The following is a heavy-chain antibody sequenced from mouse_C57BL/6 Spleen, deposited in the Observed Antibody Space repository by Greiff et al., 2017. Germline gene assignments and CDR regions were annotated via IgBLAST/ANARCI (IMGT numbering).Heavy chain of an antibody. V-gene: IGHV5-4*01. CDR1: GFTFSSYA. D-gene: IGHD2-2*01. CDR2: ISDGGSYT. Sequence: EVHLVESGGGLVKPGGSLKLSCAASGFTFSSYAMSWVRQTPEKRLEWVATISDGGSYTYYPDNVKGRFTISRDNAKNNLYLQMSHLKSEDTAMYYCAREGLEGYFDVWGTGTTVTVSS. CDR3: AREGLEGYFDV. J-gene: IGHJ1*03.